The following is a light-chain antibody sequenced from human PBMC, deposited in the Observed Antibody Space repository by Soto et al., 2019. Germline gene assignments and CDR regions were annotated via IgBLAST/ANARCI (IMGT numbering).Light chain of an antibody. CDR1: QSVSSN. CDR3: QQYGTSPPGT. CDR2: GAS. J-gene: IGKJ1*01. Sequence: EIVMTHSPATLSVSTGERATLSCSASQSVSSNLAWYQQKPGQAPRLLIYGASTRATGIPARFSGSGSGTEFTLTISRLEPEDFAVYYCQQYGTSPPGTFGQGTKV. V-gene: IGKV3-15*01.